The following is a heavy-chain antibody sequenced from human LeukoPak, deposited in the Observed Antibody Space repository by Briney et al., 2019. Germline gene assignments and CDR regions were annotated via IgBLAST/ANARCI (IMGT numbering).Heavy chain of an antibody. Sequence: SETLSLTCDVSGVSVSDGRYYWTWIRQLPGKGLEWIAYKYYSGSAKYNPSLKSRLTISIDTSKNQFSLQLSSVTAADTATYYCATSYCSGISCLDVFNMWGQGTRVTVSS. CDR3: ATSYCSGISCLDVFNM. J-gene: IGHJ3*02. V-gene: IGHV4-31*11. CDR1: GVSVSDGRYY. CDR2: KYYSGSA. D-gene: IGHD2-2*01.